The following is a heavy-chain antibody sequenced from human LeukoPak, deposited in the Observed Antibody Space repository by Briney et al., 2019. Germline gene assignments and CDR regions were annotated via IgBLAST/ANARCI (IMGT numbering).Heavy chain of an antibody. V-gene: IGHV1-2*06. CDR3: VLYDSSGYYYFDY. CDR1: GYTFTGYY. J-gene: IGHJ4*02. CDR2: INPNSGGT. D-gene: IGHD3-22*01. Sequence: ASVKVSCKASGYTFTGYYMHWVRQAPGQGLEWMGRINPNSGGTNYAQKFQGRVTMTRDTSIRAAYMELSRLRSDDTAVYYCVLYDSSGYYYFDYWGQGTLVTVSS.